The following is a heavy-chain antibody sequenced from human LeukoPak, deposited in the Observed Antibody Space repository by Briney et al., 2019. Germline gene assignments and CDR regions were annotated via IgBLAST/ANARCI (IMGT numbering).Heavy chain of an antibody. V-gene: IGHV1-2*04. D-gene: IGHD4-17*01. CDR1: GYSFTSYG. CDR2: INPNSGGT. J-gene: IGHJ5*02. CDR3: ARSLPYRCDYGDGFDP. Sequence: ASVKVSCKASGYSFTSYGLSWVRQAPGQGLEWMGWINPNSGGTNYAQKFQGWVTMTRDTSISTAYMELSRLRSDDTAVYYCARSLPYRCDYGDGFDPWGQGTLVTVSS.